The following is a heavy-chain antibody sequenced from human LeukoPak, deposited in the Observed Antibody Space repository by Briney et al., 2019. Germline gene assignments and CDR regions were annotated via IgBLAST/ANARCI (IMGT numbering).Heavy chain of an antibody. CDR1: GFTVSSNY. CDR3: AKDSVVYYDSSGYPQNDAFDI. CDR2: IYSGGST. Sequence: GGSLRLSCAASGFTVSSNYMSWVRQAPGKGLEWVSVIYSGGSTYYADSVKGRFTISRDSSKNTLYLQMNSLRAEDTAVYYCAKDSVVYYDSSGYPQNDAFDIWGQGTMVAVSS. V-gene: IGHV3-66*01. J-gene: IGHJ3*02. D-gene: IGHD3-22*01.